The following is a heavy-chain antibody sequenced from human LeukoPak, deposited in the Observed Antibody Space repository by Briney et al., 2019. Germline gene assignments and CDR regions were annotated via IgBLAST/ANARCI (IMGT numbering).Heavy chain of an antibody. CDR2: IHSGESP. V-gene: IGHV4-38-2*02. CDR1: GYSISSGYF. Sequence: PSETLSLTCAVSGYSISSGYFWGWIRQPPGKGLEWITIIHSGESPYYSPSLESRVTMAIDTSKNQFSLKLNSVTAADTAVYYCAREGRYYYMDVWGKGTTVTISS. J-gene: IGHJ6*03. CDR3: AREGRYYYMDV.